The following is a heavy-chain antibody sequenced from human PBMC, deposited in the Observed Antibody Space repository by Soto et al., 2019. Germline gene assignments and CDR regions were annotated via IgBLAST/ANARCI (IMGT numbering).Heavy chain of an antibody. CDR3: AKTSGPLTDY. V-gene: IGHV3-23*01. CDR1: GFSLSSYA. J-gene: IGHJ4*02. CDR2: ISGSGGST. Sequence: GGSMRLCCAASGFSLSSYAMSWVRQAPGKGLEWVSAISGSGGSTYYADSVKGRFTISRDNSKNTLYLQMNSLRAEDTAVYYCAKTSGPLTDYWGQGTLVTVSS.